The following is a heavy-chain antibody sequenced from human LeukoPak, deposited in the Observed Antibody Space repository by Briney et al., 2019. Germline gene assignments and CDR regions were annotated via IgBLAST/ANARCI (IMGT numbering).Heavy chain of an antibody. D-gene: IGHD3-22*01. Sequence: SETLSLTCTVSGVSISTSSYYWGWIRQPPGKGLEWIGIIYYSGSTYYNPSLKSRVTISIDTSKNQFSLKLSSVTAADTAVYYCARDTSYYDSSGPSIDYWGQGTLVIVSS. J-gene: IGHJ4*02. CDR2: IYYSGST. CDR1: GVSISTSSYY. V-gene: IGHV4-39*07. CDR3: ARDTSYYDSSGPSIDY.